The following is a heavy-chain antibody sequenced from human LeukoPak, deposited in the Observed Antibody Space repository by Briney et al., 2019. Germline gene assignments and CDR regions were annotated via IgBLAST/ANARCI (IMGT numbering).Heavy chain of an antibody. D-gene: IGHD1-26*01. V-gene: IGHV3-30*18. Sequence: GGSLRLSCAASGLTFSWNGMHWVRQAPGKGLEWLAVVSYDGTVKYYADSVKGRFTISRDNSRNTLWLQMNSLRAEDTAVYYCAKESPGNYYSAYFDYWGQGTLVTVSS. CDR2: VSYDGTVK. CDR1: GLTFSWNG. CDR3: AKESPGNYYSAYFDY. J-gene: IGHJ4*02.